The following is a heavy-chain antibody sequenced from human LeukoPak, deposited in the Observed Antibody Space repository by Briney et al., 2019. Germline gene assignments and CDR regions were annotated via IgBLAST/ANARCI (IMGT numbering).Heavy chain of an antibody. CDR3: ARGPYSYDSSGAFDI. D-gene: IGHD3-22*01. Sequence: SETLSLTCAVYGGSLSAYYWTWIRQPPGKGLEWIGEINYGGSTNYNPSLKSRVTISIDTSKNQFSLKLSSVTAADTAVYFCARGPYSYDSSGAFDIWGQGTMVTVSS. J-gene: IGHJ3*02. V-gene: IGHV4-34*01. CDR1: GGSLSAYY. CDR2: INYGGST.